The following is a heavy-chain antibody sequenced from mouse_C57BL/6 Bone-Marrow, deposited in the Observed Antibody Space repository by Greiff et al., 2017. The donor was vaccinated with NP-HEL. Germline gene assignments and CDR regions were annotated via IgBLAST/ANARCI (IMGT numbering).Heavy chain of an antibody. Sequence: DVKLVESGGGLVKPGGSLKLSCAASGFTFSDYGMHWVRQAPEKGLEWVAYISSGSSNIYYADTVKGRFPISRDNSKNNLFLQMTKLRSEDTAMYYCAKIYDYYPAWFADWGQGTLVTVSA. CDR1: GFTFSDYG. V-gene: IGHV5-17*01. D-gene: IGHD2-4*01. CDR2: ISSGSSNI. CDR3: AKIYDYYPAWFAD. J-gene: IGHJ3*01.